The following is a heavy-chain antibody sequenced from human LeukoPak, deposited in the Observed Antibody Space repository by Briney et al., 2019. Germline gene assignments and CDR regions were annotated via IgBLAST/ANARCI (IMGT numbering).Heavy chain of an antibody. CDR3: ARAAVGPNYYYYGMDV. Sequence: SETLSLTCTVSGGSISSYYWSWIRQPPGKGLEWIGYIYYSGSTNYNPSLKSRVTISVDTSKNQFSLKLSSVTAADTAVYYCARAAVGPNYYYYGMDVWGQGTTVTVSS. CDR1: GGSISSYY. V-gene: IGHV4-59*01. J-gene: IGHJ6*02. CDR2: IYYSGST.